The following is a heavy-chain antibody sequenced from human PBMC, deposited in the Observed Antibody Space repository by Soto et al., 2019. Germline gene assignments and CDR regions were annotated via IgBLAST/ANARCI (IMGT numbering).Heavy chain of an antibody. CDR3: ARPVSAVGATKSAFDI. V-gene: IGHV5-51*01. J-gene: IGHJ3*02. CDR2: IYPGDADT. Sequence: EVQLVQSGAEVKKPGESLKISCEGSGYSFTTYWIGWVRQMPGKGLEWMGIIYPGDADTRYSPSFQGQVTISADKSISTAYLQWRSLKASDTAMYYCARPVSAVGATKSAFDIWGQGTMVTVSS. D-gene: IGHD1-26*01. CDR1: GYSFTTYW.